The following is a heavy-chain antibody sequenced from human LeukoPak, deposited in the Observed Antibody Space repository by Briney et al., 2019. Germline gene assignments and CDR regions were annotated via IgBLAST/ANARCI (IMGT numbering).Heavy chain of an antibody. CDR2: VYPGDSDT. J-gene: IGHJ2*01. CDR1: GYSFTNYW. CDR3: ARRGGNYGTWYFDL. V-gene: IGHV5-51*01. D-gene: IGHD1-7*01. Sequence: GESLKISCKGSGYSFTNYWIAWVRQMAGKGLEWRGIVYPGDSDTRYSPSFQGQVTISADESISGAYLQWSSLKASDTAMYYCARRGGNYGTWYFDLWGRGTLVTVSS.